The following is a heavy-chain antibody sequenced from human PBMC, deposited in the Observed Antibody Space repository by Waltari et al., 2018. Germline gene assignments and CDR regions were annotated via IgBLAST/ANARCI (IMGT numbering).Heavy chain of an antibody. CDR3: ARDRLGATTATTQ. J-gene: IGHJ4*02. CDR1: GFTVSNNY. D-gene: IGHD1-1*01. V-gene: IGHV3-53*01. CDR2: IESGGST. Sequence: EVQLVESGGGLIQPGGSLRLSCAASGFTVSNNYMSWVRQAPGKGLGWVAVIESGGSTYYADAVKGRGTISRDKSKKPLDRQMNSLRAEDTAVYYCARDRLGATTATTQWGQGTLVTVSS.